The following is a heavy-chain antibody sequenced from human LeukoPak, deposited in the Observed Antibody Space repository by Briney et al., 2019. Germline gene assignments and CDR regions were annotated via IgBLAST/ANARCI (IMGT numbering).Heavy chain of an antibody. CDR3: AKSSGYSYGLNY. D-gene: IGHD5-18*01. CDR1: GFSFSSYG. CDR2: ISHDGSNK. J-gene: IGHJ4*02. Sequence: GGSLRLSCAASGFSFSSYGMHWVRQAPGKGLEWVAVISHDGSNKYYADSVKGRFTISRDNSKNTLYLQMNSLRAEDTAMYYCAKSSGYSYGLNYWGQGTLVTVSS. V-gene: IGHV3-30*18.